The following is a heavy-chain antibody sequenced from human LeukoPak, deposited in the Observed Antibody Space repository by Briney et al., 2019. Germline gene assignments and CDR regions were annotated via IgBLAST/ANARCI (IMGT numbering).Heavy chain of an antibody. V-gene: IGHV1-46*01. CDR1: GGTFSSYA. J-gene: IGHJ1*01. Sequence: GASVKASCKASGGTFSSYAISWVRQAPGRGLEWMGIINPSGDFTNYAQKFQGRVTVTRDTSTSTVYMELSSLRSEDTAVYFCARAPPHDDNHIPYFQHWGQGTLVTVSS. CDR2: INPSGDFT. CDR3: ARAPPHDDNHIPYFQH. D-gene: IGHD1-14*01.